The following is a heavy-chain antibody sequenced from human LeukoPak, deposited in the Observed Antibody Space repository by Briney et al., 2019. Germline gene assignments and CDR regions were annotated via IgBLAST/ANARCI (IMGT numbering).Heavy chain of an antibody. D-gene: IGHD3-9*01. CDR3: ARLKIDGTHFDY. Sequence: GGSLRLSCAASGFTFSSYGMHWVRQAPGKGLEWVAVISYDGSNKYYADSVKGRFTISRDNSKNTLYLQMNSLRAEDTAVYYCARLKIDGTHFDYWGQGTLVTVSS. V-gene: IGHV3-30*03. J-gene: IGHJ4*02. CDR1: GFTFSSYG. CDR2: ISYDGSNK.